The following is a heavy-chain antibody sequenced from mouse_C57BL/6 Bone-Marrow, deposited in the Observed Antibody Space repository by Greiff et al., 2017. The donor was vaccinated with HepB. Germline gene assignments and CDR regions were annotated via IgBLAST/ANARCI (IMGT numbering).Heavy chain of an antibody. V-gene: IGHV1-39*01. J-gene: IGHJ1*03. CDR3: ARWGGDGYYLYWYFDV. CDR2: INPNYGTT. D-gene: IGHD2-3*01. Sequence: VQLQQSGPELVKPGASVKISCKASGYSFTDYNMNWVKQSNGKSLEWIGVINPNYGTTSYNQKFKGKATLTVDQSSSTAYMQLNSLTSEDSAFYYCARWGGDGYYLYWYFDVWGTGTTVTVSS. CDR1: GYSFTDYN.